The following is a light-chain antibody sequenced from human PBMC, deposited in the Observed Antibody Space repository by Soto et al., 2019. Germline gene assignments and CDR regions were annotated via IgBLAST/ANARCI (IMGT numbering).Light chain of an antibody. CDR3: SSYTTRATWV. CDR2: EVT. Sequence: QSVLTQPASVSASPGQSITISCTGTSGDIGRYNYVSWYQQYPGKAPKVVIYEVTNRPSGVSDRFSGSKSGMTASLTISGLQTEDEADYYCSSYTTRATWVFGRGTKVTVL. V-gene: IGLV2-14*01. J-gene: IGLJ3*02. CDR1: SGDIGRYNY.